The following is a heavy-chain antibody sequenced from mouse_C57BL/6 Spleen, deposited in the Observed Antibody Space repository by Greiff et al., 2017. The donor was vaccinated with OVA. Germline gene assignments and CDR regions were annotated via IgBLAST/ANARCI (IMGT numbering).Heavy chain of an antibody. CDR2: INYDGSST. J-gene: IGHJ2*01. Sequence: VPLLPSVAGFVQPGSSMQLSFTASVFPFRVSFLSWFRPVPDPGLDWVANINYDGSSTYYLDSLKSRFIISRDNAKNILYLQMSSLKSEDTATYYCARADYYGSVFDYWGQGTTLTVSS. D-gene: IGHD1-1*01. CDR3: ARADYYGSVFDY. V-gene: IGHV5-16*01. CDR1: VFPFRVSF.